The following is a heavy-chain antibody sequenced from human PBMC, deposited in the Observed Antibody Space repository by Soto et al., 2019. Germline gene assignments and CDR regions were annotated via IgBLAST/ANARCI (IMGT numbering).Heavy chain of an antibody. Sequence: PGGSLRLSCAASAFSFSSYWMHWVRQAPGKGLEWVSRIKSDGSITDYADSVKGRFTISRDNARNTLYLQMNSLRLEDTAVYYCARSYYSYDLDVWGQGTTVTVSS. CDR1: AFSFSSYW. J-gene: IGHJ6*02. CDR3: ARSYYSYDLDV. V-gene: IGHV3-74*01. CDR2: IKSDGSIT.